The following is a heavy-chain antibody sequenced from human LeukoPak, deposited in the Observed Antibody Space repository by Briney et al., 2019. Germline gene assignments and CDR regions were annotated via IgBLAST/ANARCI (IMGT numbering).Heavy chain of an antibody. V-gene: IGHV4-31*03. Sequence: SETLSLTCTVTGGAISSGGYYWSWIRQHPGKGLEWIGYIYYSGSTYYNPSLKSRVTISVDTSKNQFSLKLSSVTAADTAVYYCARVVVVPANWFDPWGQGTLVTVSS. CDR3: ARVVVVPANWFDP. D-gene: IGHD2-2*01. CDR1: GGAISSGGYY. J-gene: IGHJ5*02. CDR2: IYYSGST.